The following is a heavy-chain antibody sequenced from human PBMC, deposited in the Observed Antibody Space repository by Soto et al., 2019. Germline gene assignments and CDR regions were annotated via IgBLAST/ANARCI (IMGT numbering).Heavy chain of an antibody. J-gene: IGHJ4*02. CDR1: GGSFSGYY. CDR3: ARGLEHEDIVVVVGATPVMPHLDY. Sequence: SETLSLTCAVYGGSFSGYYWSWIRQPPGKGLEWIGEINHSGSTNYNPSLKSRVTISVDTSKNQFSLKLSSVTAADTAVYYCARGLEHEDIVVVVGATPVMPHLDYWGQGTLVTVSS. V-gene: IGHV4-34*01. D-gene: IGHD2-15*01. CDR2: INHSGST.